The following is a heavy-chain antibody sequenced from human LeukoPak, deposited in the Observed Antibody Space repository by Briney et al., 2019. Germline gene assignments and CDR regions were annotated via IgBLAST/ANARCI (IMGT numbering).Heavy chain of an antibody. CDR2: IYSGGST. Sequence: GGSLRLSCAASGFTVSSNYMSWVRQAPGKGLEWVSVIYSGGSTYYADSVKGRFTISRDNSKNTLYLQMNSLRAEDTAVYYCARVSRGLYYYYYMDVWGKGTTVTISS. D-gene: IGHD1-26*01. J-gene: IGHJ6*03. CDR1: GFTVSSNY. V-gene: IGHV3-53*01. CDR3: ARVSRGLYYYYYMDV.